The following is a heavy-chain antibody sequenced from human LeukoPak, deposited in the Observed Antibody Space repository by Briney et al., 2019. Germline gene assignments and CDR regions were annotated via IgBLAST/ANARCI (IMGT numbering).Heavy chain of an antibody. J-gene: IGHJ4*02. CDR2: RSKDGSDK. D-gene: IGHD1-7*01. CDR3: ARDYWWNYDY. V-gene: IGHV3-30-3*01. CDR1: RFTFSDFA. Sequence: GGSLSLSCAASRFTFSDFAMHRLRQAQGHGLEWVALRSKDGSDKYYPGSVSGRFTISRDNSKNTIYLQMDSLSAEDTAIYYCARDYWWNYDYWGQGTLVTVSS.